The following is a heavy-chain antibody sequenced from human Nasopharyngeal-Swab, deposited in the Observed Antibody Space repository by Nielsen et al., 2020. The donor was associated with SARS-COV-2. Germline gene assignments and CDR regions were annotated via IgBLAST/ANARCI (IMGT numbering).Heavy chain of an antibody. CDR3: ARGDIGNGYYYSMSFGAFDI. CDR2: IYYSEGT. J-gene: IGHJ3*02. D-gene: IGHD3-3*01. V-gene: IGHV4-30-4*01. Sequence: RHAPGKGLEWLGYIYYSEGTFYNPPLKSRITMSLETSKNQFSLELKSVTAADTAVYYCARGDIGNGYYYSMSFGAFDIWGQGTMVTVSS.